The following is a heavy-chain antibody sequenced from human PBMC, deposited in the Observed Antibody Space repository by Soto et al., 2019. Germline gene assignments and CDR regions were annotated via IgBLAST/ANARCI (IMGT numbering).Heavy chain of an antibody. J-gene: IGHJ4*02. Sequence: EVQLVESGGGLVKPGGSLRLSCAASGFTFSNAWMSWVRQAPGKGLEWVGRIKSKTDGGTTDYAAPVKGRFTISRDDSKNTLYLQMNSLKTEDTAVYYCTRMLYSSSWFGLLWGQGTLVTVSS. D-gene: IGHD6-13*01. V-gene: IGHV3-15*01. CDR3: TRMLYSSSWFGLL. CDR1: GFTFSNAW. CDR2: IKSKTDGGTT.